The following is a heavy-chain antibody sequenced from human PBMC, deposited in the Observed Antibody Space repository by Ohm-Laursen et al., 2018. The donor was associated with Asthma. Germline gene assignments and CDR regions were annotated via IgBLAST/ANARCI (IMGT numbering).Heavy chain of an antibody. CDR1: GFTFSDYG. Sequence: SLRLSCSAFGFTFSDYGMHWVRQAPGKGLEWVAIISSDGSNKFHAESVKGRITPSRDNSKNTLYLEMNSLRAEDTAVYYCARRSKICYDTSHCFFDYWGQGTLVTVSS. CDR2: ISSDGSNK. J-gene: IGHJ4*02. CDR3: ARRSKICYDTSHCFFDY. D-gene: IGHD2-2*01. V-gene: IGHV3-30*03.